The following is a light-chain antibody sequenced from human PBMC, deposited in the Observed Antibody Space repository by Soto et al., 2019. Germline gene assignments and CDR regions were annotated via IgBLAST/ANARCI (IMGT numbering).Light chain of an antibody. CDR1: QSISSW. J-gene: IGKJ1*01. V-gene: IGKV1-5*03. Sequence: DIQMTKSPSTLSASVGDRVTITCRASQSISSWLAWYQQKPGKAPKLLIYKASSIESGVPSRFSGSGSGTEFTLTISSLQPDDFATYYCQQYNSYSPWTFGQGTKVDIK. CDR2: KAS. CDR3: QQYNSYSPWT.